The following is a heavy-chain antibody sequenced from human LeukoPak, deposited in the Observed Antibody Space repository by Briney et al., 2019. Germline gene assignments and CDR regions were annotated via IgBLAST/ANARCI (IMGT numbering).Heavy chain of an antibody. CDR2: IKQDGSEK. V-gene: IGHV3-7*01. D-gene: IGHD6-13*01. CDR3: AREGSWYIFPFDY. CDR1: GFTFSSNW. Sequence: GGSLTLSCAASGFTFSSNWMSWVRQAPGKGREWVANIKQDGSEKYYVESVKGRFTISRDNAKNSLYLKMNSLRAEDTAVYYCAREGSWYIFPFDYWGQGTLVTVSS. J-gene: IGHJ4*02.